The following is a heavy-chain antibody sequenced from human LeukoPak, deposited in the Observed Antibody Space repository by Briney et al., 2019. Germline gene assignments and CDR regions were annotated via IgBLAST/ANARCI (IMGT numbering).Heavy chain of an antibody. CDR1: GLTFSTYA. CDR3: AKASVGHCSGAFCYPFGS. V-gene: IGHV3-23*01. Sequence: GGSLRHSCAASGLTFSTYAMRWVRQTPGKGLQWVVAISGEKPGIYRATSVRGRCSISRDNSKNTLHLQMNGLKAEDAVIYYCAKASVGHCSGAFCYPFGSWGQGTLVTVSS. J-gene: IGHJ4*02. D-gene: IGHD2-15*01. CDR2: ISGEKPGI.